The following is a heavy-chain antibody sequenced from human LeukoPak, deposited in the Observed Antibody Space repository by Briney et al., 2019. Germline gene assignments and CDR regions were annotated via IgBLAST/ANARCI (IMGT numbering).Heavy chain of an antibody. J-gene: IGHJ4*02. V-gene: IGHV4-31*03. CDR1: GGSIGSGGYY. CDR3: ATVGGYSYGPLDY. CDR2: IYYSGSA. Sequence: SETLSLTCTVSGGSIGSGGYYWSWIRQHPEKGLEWIGCIYYSGSAYYNPSLKSRVTISVDTSKNQFSLKLSSVTAADSAVYYCATVGGYSYGPLDYWGQGTLVTVSS. D-gene: IGHD5-18*01.